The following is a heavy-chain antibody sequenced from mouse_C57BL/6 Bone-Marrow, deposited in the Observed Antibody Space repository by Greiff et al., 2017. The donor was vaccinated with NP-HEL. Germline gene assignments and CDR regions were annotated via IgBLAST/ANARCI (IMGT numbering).Heavy chain of an antibody. CDR2: IDPSDSYT. D-gene: IGHD1-1*01. CDR1: GYTFTSYW. J-gene: IGHJ3*01. CDR3: ARPYYYGSSYWFAY. Sequence: VQLQQPGAELVRPGTSVKLSCKASGYTFTSYWMHWVKQRPGQGLEWIGVIDPSDSYTNYNQKFKGKATLTVDTSSSTAYMQLSSLTSEDSAVYYCARPYYYGSSYWFAYWGQGTLVTVSA. V-gene: IGHV1-59*01.